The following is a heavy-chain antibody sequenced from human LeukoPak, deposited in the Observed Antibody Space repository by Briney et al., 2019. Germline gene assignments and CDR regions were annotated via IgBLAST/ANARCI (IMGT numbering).Heavy chain of an antibody. D-gene: IGHD3-16*01. CDR3: ARNRSAYNYLDN. J-gene: IGHJ4*02. Sequence: PSETLSLTCSVSGGSISSGGYYWSWIRQHPGRGLEWIGYIHSSGSTFNNPSIKSRLTISVDTSKNQFSLRLSSVTAADTAVYYCARNRSAYNYLDNWGQGTLITVSS. CDR1: GGSISSGGYY. V-gene: IGHV4-31*03. CDR2: IHSSGST.